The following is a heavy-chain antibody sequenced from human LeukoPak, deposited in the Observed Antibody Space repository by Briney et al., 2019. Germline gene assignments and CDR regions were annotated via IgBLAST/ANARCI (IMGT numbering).Heavy chain of an antibody. CDR3: ARVFYAKDIVVVPAYYYYYLDV. Sequence: GASVKVSCKASGYTFTGYYMHWVRQAPGQGLERMGWINPNSGGTNYAQKFQGRVTMTRDTSISTAYMEVSRLRSDDTAVYYCARVFYAKDIVVVPAYYYYYLDVWGKGTTVTVSS. D-gene: IGHD2-2*01. CDR1: GYTFTGYY. CDR2: INPNSGGT. V-gene: IGHV1-2*02. J-gene: IGHJ6*03.